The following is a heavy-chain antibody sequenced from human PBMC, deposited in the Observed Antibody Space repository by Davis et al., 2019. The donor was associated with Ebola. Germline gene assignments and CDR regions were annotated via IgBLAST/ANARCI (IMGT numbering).Heavy chain of an antibody. CDR2: ISSSSSTI. Sequence: GGSLRLSCAASGFTFSSYSMNWVRQAPGKGLEWVSYISSSSSTIYYADSVKGRFTISRDNAKNSLYLQMNSLRDEDTAVYYCARVMLLWFGEYTDDAFDIWGQGTMVTVSS. CDR1: GFTFSSYS. J-gene: IGHJ3*02. V-gene: IGHV3-48*02. CDR3: ARVMLLWFGEYTDDAFDI. D-gene: IGHD3-10*01.